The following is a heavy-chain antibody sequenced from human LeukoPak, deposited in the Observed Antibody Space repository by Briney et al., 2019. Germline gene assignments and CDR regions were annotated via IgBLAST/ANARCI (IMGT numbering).Heavy chain of an antibody. Sequence: QPGKSLRLSCVASGSSPNNYAMHWVRQAPGKGLEWVAVIWHDGLNKFCADFLKGRFTISRDFSKDTVYLQMSGLTVEDTAVYYCAKAGQRSYAEAFDSWGQGTLVTVSS. J-gene: IGHJ4*02. CDR2: IWHDGLNK. V-gene: IGHV3-33*06. D-gene: IGHD3-16*01. CDR3: AKAGQRSYAEAFDS. CDR1: GSSPNNYA.